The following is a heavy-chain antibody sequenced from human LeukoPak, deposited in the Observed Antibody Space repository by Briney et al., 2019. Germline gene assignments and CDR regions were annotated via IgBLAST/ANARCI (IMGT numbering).Heavy chain of an antibody. CDR2: ISGSGGST. CDR3: AKGGHYDYVWGSYRLGY. J-gene: IGHJ4*02. CDR1: GITFSSYA. V-gene: IGHV3-23*01. D-gene: IGHD3-16*02. Sequence: GGSLRLSCAASGITFSSYAMSWVRQAPGKGLEWVSGISGSGGSTHNADSVKGRFTISRDNSKNTLYLQMNSLRAEDTAIYYCAKGGHYDYVWGSYRLGYWGQGTLVTVSS.